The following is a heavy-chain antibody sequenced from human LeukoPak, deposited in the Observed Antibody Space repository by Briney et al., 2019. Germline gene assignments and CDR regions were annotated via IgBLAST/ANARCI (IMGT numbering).Heavy chain of an antibody. D-gene: IGHD6-13*01. J-gene: IGHJ5*02. CDR3: AREGGSSSVGWFDP. CDR2: IYHSGRT. CDR1: GGSFSGYY. Sequence: SETLSLTCAVYGGSFSGYYWTWIRQPPGKGLEWIGSIYHSGRTYYNPSLKSRVTISVDTSKNQFSLKLSSVTAADTAVYYCAREGGSSSVGWFDPWGQGTLVTVSS. V-gene: IGHV4-34*01.